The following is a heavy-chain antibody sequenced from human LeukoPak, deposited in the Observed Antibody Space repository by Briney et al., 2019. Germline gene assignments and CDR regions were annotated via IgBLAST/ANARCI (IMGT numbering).Heavy chain of an antibody. CDR2: INSNSGGT. CDR1: GYTFTGYY. D-gene: IGHD2-8*01. J-gene: IGHJ5*02. V-gene: IGHV1-2*02. Sequence: ASVKVSCKASGYTFTGYYMHWVRQAPGQGLEWMGWINSNSGGTNYAQKFQGRVTMTRDTSISTAYMELSRLRSDDTAVYYCARDRGYCTNGVCYDWFDPWGQGTLVTVSS. CDR3: ARDRGYCTNGVCYDWFDP.